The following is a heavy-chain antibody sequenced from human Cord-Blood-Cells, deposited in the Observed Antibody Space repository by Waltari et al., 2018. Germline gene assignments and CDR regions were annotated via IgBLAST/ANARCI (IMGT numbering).Heavy chain of an antibody. J-gene: IGHJ3*02. D-gene: IGHD3-16*01. CDR1: GYTFTGYY. V-gene: IGHV1-2*02. CDR2: MNPNRGGT. Sequence: QVQLVQSGAEVKKPGASVKVSCKASGYTFTGYYMHWVRQAPGQGLGWMGCMNPNRGGTNEAKKFQGRVTRTRDTSSSTAYRELSRLRSDDTAVYYCARPRKPWGGRDAFDIWGQGTMVTVSS. CDR3: ARPRKPWGGRDAFDI.